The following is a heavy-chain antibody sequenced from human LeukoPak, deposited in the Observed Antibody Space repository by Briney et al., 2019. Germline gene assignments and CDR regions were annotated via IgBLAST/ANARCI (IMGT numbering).Heavy chain of an antibody. CDR1: GYTFTSYG. Sequence: ASVKVSCKASGYTFTSYGISWVRQAPGQGLEWMGWISAYNGNTNYAQKLQGRVTMTTDTSTSTAYMELRSLRSDDTAVYYCARVGISGDSSGDYYFDYWGQGTLVTVSS. CDR2: ISAYNGNT. J-gene: IGHJ4*02. CDR3: ARVGISGDSSGDYYFDY. D-gene: IGHD3-22*01. V-gene: IGHV1-18*01.